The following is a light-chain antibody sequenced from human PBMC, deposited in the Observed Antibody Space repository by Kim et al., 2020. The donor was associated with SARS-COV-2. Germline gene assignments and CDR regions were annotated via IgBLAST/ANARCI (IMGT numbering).Light chain of an antibody. V-gene: IGKV3-15*01. CDR3: QQHVHLPLT. Sequence: EVVMTQSPATLSVSPGERATLSCRASQSVSNNYLAWYQQKPGQPPRLLIYGVSTRATGIPARFSGSGSGTDFTLTISSLQSEDFAVYYCQQHVHLPLTFGGGTKVDIK. CDR2: GVS. CDR1: QSVSNN. J-gene: IGKJ4*01.